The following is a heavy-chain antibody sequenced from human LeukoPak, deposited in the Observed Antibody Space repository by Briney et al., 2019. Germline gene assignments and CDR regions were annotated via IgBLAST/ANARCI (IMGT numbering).Heavy chain of an antibody. CDR2: IRYDGSNK. CDR3: AKDLQEWLSLNYFDY. Sequence: GWSLRLSCAASGFTFSSYGMHWVRQAPAKGLEGVAFIRYDGSNKYYADSVKGRFTISGDNSKNTLYLQMNSLRAEDTAVYYCAKDLQEWLSLNYFDYWGQGTLVTVSS. J-gene: IGHJ4*02. V-gene: IGHV3-30*02. CDR1: GFTFSSYG. D-gene: IGHD3-3*01.